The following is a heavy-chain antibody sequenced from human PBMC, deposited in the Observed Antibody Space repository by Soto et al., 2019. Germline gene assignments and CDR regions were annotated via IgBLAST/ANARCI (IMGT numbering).Heavy chain of an antibody. Sequence: GGSLRLSCAASGFTFSSYSMKWARQAPGKGLEWVSSISSSSSDTYYADSVKGRFTISRDNAKNSLYLQMNSLRAEDTAVYYCASSIGGGGHWGQGTLVTVSS. CDR2: ISSSSSDT. D-gene: IGHD3-16*01. CDR1: GFTFSSYS. CDR3: ASSIGGGGH. J-gene: IGHJ4*02. V-gene: IGHV3-21*01.